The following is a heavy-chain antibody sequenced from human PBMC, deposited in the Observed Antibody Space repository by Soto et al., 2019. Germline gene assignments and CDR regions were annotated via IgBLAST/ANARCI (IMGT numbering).Heavy chain of an antibody. CDR2: ISSSSSYI. Sequence: EVQLVESGGGLVKPGGSLRLSCAASGFTFSSYSMNWVRQAPGKGLEWVSSISSSSSYIYYADSVKGRFTISRDNAKNSLYLQMNSLRAEDTAVYYCASDGIAAAFTWFDPWGQGTLVTVSS. CDR1: GFTFSSYS. V-gene: IGHV3-21*01. D-gene: IGHD6-13*01. J-gene: IGHJ5*02. CDR3: ASDGIAAAFTWFDP.